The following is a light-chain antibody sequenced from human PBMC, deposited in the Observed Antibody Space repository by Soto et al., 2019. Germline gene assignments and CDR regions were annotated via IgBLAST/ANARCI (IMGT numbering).Light chain of an antibody. V-gene: IGLV2-14*01. CDR3: SSYTTSSTRV. CDR1: SSDVGIYNY. J-gene: IGLJ1*01. CDR2: EVT. Sequence: QSALTQPASVSGSPGQSIAISCTGSSSDVGIYNYVSWYQQHPGKVPKLTIYEVTNRPSGVSNRFSGSKSGNTASLTISGLQAEDEADYYCSSYTTSSTRVFGTGTKVTVL.